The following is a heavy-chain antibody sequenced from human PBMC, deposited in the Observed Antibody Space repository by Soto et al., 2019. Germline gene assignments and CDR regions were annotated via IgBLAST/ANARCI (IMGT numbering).Heavy chain of an antibody. Sequence: EVQMVESGGGLVKPGGSLRLSCADSGFTFSSYSMNWVRQAPGKGLEWVSSISSSSSYIYYADSVKGRFTIPRDNAKTLLHLQIHSLRAEDSAVYYCARDREAGYSSSWYFGWVYWFDPWGQGTLVTVSS. J-gene: IGHJ5*02. CDR3: ARDREAGYSSSWYFGWVYWFDP. CDR1: GFTFSSYS. D-gene: IGHD6-13*01. V-gene: IGHV3-21*01. CDR2: ISSSSSYI.